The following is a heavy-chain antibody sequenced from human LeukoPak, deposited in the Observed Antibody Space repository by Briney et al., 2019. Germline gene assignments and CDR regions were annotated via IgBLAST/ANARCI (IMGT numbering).Heavy chain of an antibody. CDR1: GYTLTELS. CDR3: ATGVVGATGFDAFDI. V-gene: IGHV1-24*01. CDR2: FDPEDGET. J-gene: IGHJ3*02. D-gene: IGHD1-26*01. Sequence: GASVKVSXKVSGYTLTELSMHWVRQAPGKGLEWMGGFDPEDGETIYAQKFQGRVTMTEDTSTDTAYMELSSLRSEDTAVYYCATGVVGATGFDAFDIWGQGTMVTVSS.